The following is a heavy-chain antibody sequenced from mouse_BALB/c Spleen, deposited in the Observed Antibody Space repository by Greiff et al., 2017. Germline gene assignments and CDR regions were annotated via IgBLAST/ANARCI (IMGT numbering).Heavy chain of an antibody. Sequence: QVTLKESGPGILQPSQTLSLTCSFSGFSLSTSGMGVSWIRQPSGKGLEWLAHIYWDDDKRYNPSLKSRLTISKDTSRNQVFLKITSVDTADTATYYCARSYDDAMDYWGQGTSVTVSS. D-gene: IGHD2-12*01. CDR3: ARSYDDAMDY. CDR2: IYWDDDK. V-gene: IGHV8-12*01. CDR1: GFSLSTSGMG. J-gene: IGHJ4*01.